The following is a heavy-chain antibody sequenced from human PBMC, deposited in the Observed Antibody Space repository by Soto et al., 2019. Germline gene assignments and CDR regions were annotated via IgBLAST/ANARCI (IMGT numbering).Heavy chain of an antibody. J-gene: IGHJ6*02. CDR3: AAPPRGFLEWLTGMDV. CDR1: GFTFTSSA. D-gene: IGHD3-3*01. V-gene: IGHV1-58*01. CDR2: IVVGSGNT. Sequence: SVKVSCKASGFTFTSSAVQWVRQARGQRLEWIGWIVVGSGNTNYAQKFQERVTITRDMSTSTAYMELSSLRSEDTAVHYCAAPPRGFLEWLTGMDVWGQGTTVTVSS.